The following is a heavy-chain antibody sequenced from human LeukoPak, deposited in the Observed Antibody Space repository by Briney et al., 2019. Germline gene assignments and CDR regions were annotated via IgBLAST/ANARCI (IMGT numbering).Heavy chain of an antibody. V-gene: IGHV4-59*01. CDR1: GGSISSYY. Sequence: SETLSLTCTVSGGSISSYYWSWIRQPPGKGLEWIGFIYYSGSTNYNPSVKGRVTISVDTSKNQFSLKLSSVTAADTAVYYCARSPLRFLEWPTPYWFDPWGQGTLVTVSS. J-gene: IGHJ5*02. D-gene: IGHD3-3*01. CDR3: ARSPLRFLEWPTPYWFDP. CDR2: IYYSGST.